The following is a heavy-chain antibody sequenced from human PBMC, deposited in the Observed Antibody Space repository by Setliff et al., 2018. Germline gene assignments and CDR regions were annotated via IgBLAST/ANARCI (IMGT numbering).Heavy chain of an antibody. D-gene: IGHD1-26*01. CDR3: ARGERVGGFDY. CDR1: GVSISANHY. V-gene: IGHV4-59*08. CDR2: LYYSGNT. J-gene: IGHJ4*02. Sequence: SETLSLTCTVSGVSISANHYWGWIRQPPGKGLEWIGYLYYSGNTNYNPSLKSRVTISVDTSKNQFSLKLSSVTAADTAVYYCARGERVGGFDYWGQGTLVTVSS.